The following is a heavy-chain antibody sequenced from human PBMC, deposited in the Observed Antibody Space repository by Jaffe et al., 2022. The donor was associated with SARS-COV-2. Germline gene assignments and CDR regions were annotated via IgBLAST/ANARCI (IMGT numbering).Heavy chain of an antibody. D-gene: IGHD6-13*01. V-gene: IGHV3-30*18. CDR3: AKDLLGYSSSWYPYYYYGMDV. CDR2: ISYDGSNK. CDR1: GFTFSSYG. Sequence: QVQLVESGGGVVQPGRSLRLSCAASGFTFSSYGMHWVRQAPGKGLEWVAVISYDGSNKYYADSVKGRFTISRDNSKNTLYLQMNSLRAEDTAVYYCAKDLLGYSSSWYPYYYYGMDVWGQGTTVTVSS. J-gene: IGHJ6*02.